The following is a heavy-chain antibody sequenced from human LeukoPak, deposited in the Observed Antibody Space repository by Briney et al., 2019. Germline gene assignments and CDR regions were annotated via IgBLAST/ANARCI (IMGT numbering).Heavy chain of an antibody. J-gene: IGHJ2*01. CDR3: ARDTTNYYDSSGYYYYWYFDL. CDR2: IYSGGST. CDR1: GFTFSSNY. D-gene: IGHD3-22*01. Sequence: GGSLRLSCAASGFTFSSNYMSWVRQAPGEGLEWVSVIYSGGSTYYSDSVRGRFTISRDNSKNTLYVQMNSLRAEDTALYYCARDTTNYYDSSGYYYYWYFDLWGRGTLVTVSS. V-gene: IGHV3-53*01.